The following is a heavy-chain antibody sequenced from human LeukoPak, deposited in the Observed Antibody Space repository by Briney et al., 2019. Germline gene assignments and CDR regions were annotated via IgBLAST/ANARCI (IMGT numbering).Heavy chain of an antibody. CDR1: GYTFTGYY. D-gene: IGHD3-22*01. CDR2: INPNSGGT. V-gene: IGHV1-2*02. CDR3: ARTPPYDSSGYYDYYFDH. Sequence: ASVKVSCKASGYTFTGYYMHWVRQAPGQGLEWMGWINPNSGGTNYAQKFQGRVTMTRDTSISTAYMELSRLRSDDTAVYYCARTPPYDSSGYYDYYFDHWGQGTLVTVSS. J-gene: IGHJ4*02.